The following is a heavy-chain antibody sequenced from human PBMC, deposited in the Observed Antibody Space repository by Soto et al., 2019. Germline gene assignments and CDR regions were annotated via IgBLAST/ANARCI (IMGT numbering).Heavy chain of an antibody. D-gene: IGHD3-22*01. J-gene: IGHJ4*02. CDR3: ARIGRLLPLIDY. V-gene: IGHV4-30-2*01. CDR1: GGSISSGGYS. Sequence: QLQLQESGSGLVKPSQTLSLTCAVSGGSISSGGYSWSWIRQPPGKGLEWIGYIYHSGSTYYNPSLKSRVTISVDRSKNQFSLKLSSVIAADTAVYYCARIGRLLPLIDYWGQGTLVTVSS. CDR2: IYHSGST.